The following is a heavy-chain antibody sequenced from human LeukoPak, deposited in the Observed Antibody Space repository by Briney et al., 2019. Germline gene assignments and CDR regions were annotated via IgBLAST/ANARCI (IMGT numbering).Heavy chain of an antibody. CDR2: IYYSGST. Sequence: PSETLSLTCTVSGGSISSSSYYWGWVRQPPGKGLEWIGSIYYSGSTYYNPSLKSRVTISVDTSKNQFSLKLSSVTAADTAVYYCARESVVRGYWGQGTLVTVSS. V-gene: IGHV4-39*07. CDR3: ARESVVRGY. D-gene: IGHD2-15*01. CDR1: GGSISSSSYY. J-gene: IGHJ4*02.